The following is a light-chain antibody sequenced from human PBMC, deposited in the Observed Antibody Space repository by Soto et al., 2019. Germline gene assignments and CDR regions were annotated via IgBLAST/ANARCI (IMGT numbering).Light chain of an antibody. CDR1: QGISSY. CDR2: TAS. Sequence: EIPVTQSPSFPFSSVRDKVTITCRPSQGISSYLAWYDQKPGKAPKLLIYTASTLQSAVPSRFSGSGSGTEFTLTISSLQPEDFATYYCQQLNSYPLTFGGGTKVDIK. J-gene: IGKJ4*01. CDR3: QQLNSYPLT. V-gene: IGKV1-9*01.